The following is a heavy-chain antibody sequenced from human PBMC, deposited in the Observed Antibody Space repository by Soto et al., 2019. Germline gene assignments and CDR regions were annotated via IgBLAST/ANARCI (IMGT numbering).Heavy chain of an antibody. J-gene: IGHJ6*02. CDR2: INHSGST. D-gene: IGHD1-7*01. CDR1: GGSFSGYY. Sequence: SETLSLTCAVYGGSFSGYYWSWIRQPPGKGLEWIGEINHSGSTNYNPSLKSRVTISVDTSKNQFSLKLSSVTAADTAVYYCARGAGTTVPLPSDYYGMDVWGQGTTVTVSS. V-gene: IGHV4-34*01. CDR3: ARGAGTTVPLPSDYYGMDV.